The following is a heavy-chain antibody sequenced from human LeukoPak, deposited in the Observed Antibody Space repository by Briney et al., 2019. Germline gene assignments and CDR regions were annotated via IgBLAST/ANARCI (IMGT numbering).Heavy chain of an antibody. Sequence: ASVKVSCKAAGYTFTSYGISWVRQAPGQGLEWMGWISAYNGNTKYAQKLQGRVTMTIDTSTSTAYMELRSLRSDDTAVYYCARAHMNYGSGSYQYYYYHYYMDVWGKGTTVTVSS. J-gene: IGHJ6*03. CDR3: ARAHMNYGSGSYQYYYYHYYMDV. CDR1: GYTFTSYG. V-gene: IGHV1-18*01. D-gene: IGHD3-10*01. CDR2: ISAYNGNT.